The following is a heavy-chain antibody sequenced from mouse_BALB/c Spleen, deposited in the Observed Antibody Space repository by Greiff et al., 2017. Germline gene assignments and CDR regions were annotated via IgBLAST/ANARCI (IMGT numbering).Heavy chain of an antibody. CDR3: TRYGPD. D-gene: IGHD1-1*01. CDR2: IRLKSNNYAT. CDR1: GFTFSNYW. J-gene: IGHJ3*01. Sequence: EVKLMESGGGLVQPGGSMKLSCVASGFTFSNYWMNWVRQSPEKGLEWVAEIRLKSNNYATHYAESVKGRFTISRDDSKSSVYLQMNNLRAEDTGIYYCTRYGPDWGQGTLVTVSA. V-gene: IGHV6-6*02.